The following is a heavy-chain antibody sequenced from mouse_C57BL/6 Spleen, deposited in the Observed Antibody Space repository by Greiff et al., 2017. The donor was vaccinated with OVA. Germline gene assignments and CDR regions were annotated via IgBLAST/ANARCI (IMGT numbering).Heavy chain of an antibody. V-gene: IGHV7-3*01. J-gene: IGHJ3*01. CDR2: IRNKANGYTT. Sequence: EVKLMESGGGLVQPGGSLSLSCAASGFTFTDYYMSWVRQPPGKALEWLGFIRNKANGYTTEYSASVKGRFTNSRENSQNILYLQINALRAEDSATYSCARALYDYGFAYWGQGTLVTVSA. D-gene: IGHD2-4*01. CDR3: ARALYDYGFAY. CDR1: GFTFTDYY.